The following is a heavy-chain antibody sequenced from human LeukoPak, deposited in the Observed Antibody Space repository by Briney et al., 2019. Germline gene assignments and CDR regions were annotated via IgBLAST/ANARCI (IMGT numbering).Heavy chain of an antibody. Sequence: ASVKVSCKASGYTFTSYGISWVRQAPGQGLEWMGWISAYNGNTNYARKLQGRVTMTRDTSTRTVYMEVNSLRSEDTAVYYCARQGTYSSAIGMGYWGQGTLVTVSS. D-gene: IGHD6-19*01. J-gene: IGHJ4*02. CDR1: GYTFTSYG. V-gene: IGHV1-18*01. CDR2: ISAYNGNT. CDR3: ARQGTYSSAIGMGY.